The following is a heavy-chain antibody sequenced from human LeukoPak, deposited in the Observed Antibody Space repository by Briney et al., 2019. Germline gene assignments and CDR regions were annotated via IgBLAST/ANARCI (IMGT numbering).Heavy chain of an antibody. V-gene: IGHV6-1*01. CDR2: TYYRSKWSF. J-gene: IGHJ4*02. D-gene: IGHD1-1*01. Sequence: SQTLSLTCAISGDSIFTNNIAWNWIRQSPSRGLEWLGRTYYRSKWSFDYAVSVKSRITINADTSKNQFSLQLSSVTPEDTAVYYCARGKYTSFDNWGQGTLVTVSS. CDR1: GDSIFTNNIA. CDR3: ARGKYTSFDN.